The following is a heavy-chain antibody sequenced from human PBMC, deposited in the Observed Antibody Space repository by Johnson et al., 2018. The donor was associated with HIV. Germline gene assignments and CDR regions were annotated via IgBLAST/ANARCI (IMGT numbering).Heavy chain of an antibody. CDR2: ISYDGSNK. V-gene: IGHV3-30*04. D-gene: IGHD6-6*01. J-gene: IGHJ3*02. CDR3: ARDRGIAARPFRYAFDI. CDR1: GFTFSSYA. Sequence: QVQLVESGGNLVQPGRSLRLSCAASGFTFSSYAMHWVRQAPGKGLAWVAVISYDGSNKYYADSVKGRFTISRDNSKNTLYLQMNSLRAEDTAVYYCARDRGIAARPFRYAFDIWGQGTMVTVSS.